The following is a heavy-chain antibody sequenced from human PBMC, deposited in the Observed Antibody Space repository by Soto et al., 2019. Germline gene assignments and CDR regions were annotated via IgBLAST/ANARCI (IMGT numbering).Heavy chain of an antibody. V-gene: IGHV5-51*01. CDR2: IYPGDSDT. Sequence: PGESLKISCKGSGYSFTSYWIGWVRQMPGKGLEWMGIIYPGDSDTRYSPSFQGQVTISADKSISTAYLQWSSLKASDTAMHYCARLEDSNRYYYYYMDVWGKGTTVTVSS. J-gene: IGHJ6*03. CDR1: GYSFTSYW. CDR3: ARLEDSNRYYYYYMDV. D-gene: IGHD4-4*01.